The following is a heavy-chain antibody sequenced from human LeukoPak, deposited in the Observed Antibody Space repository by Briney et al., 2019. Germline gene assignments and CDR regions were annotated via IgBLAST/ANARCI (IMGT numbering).Heavy chain of an antibody. CDR3: ARYCSSTSCYATFDY. CDR2: INHSGST. V-gene: IGHV4-34*01. D-gene: IGHD2-2*01. J-gene: IGHJ4*02. CDR1: GGSFSGYY. Sequence: SETLSLTCAVYGGSFSGYYWSWIRQPPRKGLEWIGEINHSGSTNFNPSLKSRVTISVDTSKNQFSLKLSSVTAADTAVYYCARYCSSTSCYATFDYWGQGTLVTVSS.